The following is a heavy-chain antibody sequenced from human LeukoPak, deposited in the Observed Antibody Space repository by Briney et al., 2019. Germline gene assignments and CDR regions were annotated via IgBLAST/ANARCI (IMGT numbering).Heavy chain of an antibody. J-gene: IGHJ4*02. Sequence: GGSLRLSCTASRFTFSTYAMSWVRQAPGKGLEWISSISGSGDTTYYTGSVKGRFTISRDNSKNALYLQMSSLRAEDTAVYYCAKSQRNDQQVVQRIDYWGQGTLVTVSS. V-gene: IGHV3-23*01. CDR2: ISGSGDTT. CDR1: RFTFSTYA. CDR3: AKSQRNDQQVVQRIDY. D-gene: IGHD2-2*01.